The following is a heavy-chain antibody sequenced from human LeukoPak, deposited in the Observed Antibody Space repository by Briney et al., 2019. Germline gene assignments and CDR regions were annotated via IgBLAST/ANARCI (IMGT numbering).Heavy chain of an antibody. CDR3: AGWAYSSSWYWIDY. CDR1: GITISNHW. CDR2: IKQDGSET. V-gene: IGHV3-7*01. D-gene: IGHD6-13*01. Sequence: GGSLRLSCAASGITISNHWMSWVRQAPGKGLEWVANIKQDGSETYYGDSVKGRFTLSRDNAKNSLFLQMNSLRAEDTAVYYCAGWAYSSSWYWIDYWGRGTLVTVSS. J-gene: IGHJ4*02.